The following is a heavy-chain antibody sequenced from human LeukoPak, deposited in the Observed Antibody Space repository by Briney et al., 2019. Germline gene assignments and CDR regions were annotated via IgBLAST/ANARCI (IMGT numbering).Heavy chain of an antibody. CDR1: GGSISGSGLC. CDR3: ARESLGVETTPE. V-gene: IGHV4-31*03. Sequence: SQTLSLTCSVSGGSISGSGLCWSWFRQFPTKGLEYIGYIYYSGSTDYNPSLKSRVTISVDTSKNQFSLKLASVSAADTAVYYCARESLGVETTPEWGPGTLVTVSS. J-gene: IGHJ4*02. D-gene: IGHD3-3*01. CDR2: IYYSGST.